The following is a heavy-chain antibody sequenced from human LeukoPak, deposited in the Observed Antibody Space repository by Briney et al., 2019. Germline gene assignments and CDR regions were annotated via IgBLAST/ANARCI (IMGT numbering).Heavy chain of an antibody. CDR3: TRHFPLVGATLFDVYYYYYMDV. V-gene: IGHV3-73*01. Sequence: GGSLRLSCAASGFTFSGSAMHWVRQASGKGLEWVGRIRSKANSYATAYAASVKGRFTISRDDSKNTAYLQMNSLKTEDTAVYYCTRHFPLVGATLFDVYYYYYMDVWGKGTTVTVSS. D-gene: IGHD1-26*01. CDR2: IRSKANSYAT. J-gene: IGHJ6*03. CDR1: GFTFSGSA.